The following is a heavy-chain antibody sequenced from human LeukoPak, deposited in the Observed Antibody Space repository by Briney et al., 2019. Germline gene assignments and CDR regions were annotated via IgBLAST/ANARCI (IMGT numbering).Heavy chain of an antibody. CDR3: ARGPQSLERRRNAFDI. V-gene: IGHV4-59*08. D-gene: IGHD1-1*01. J-gene: IGHJ3*02. CDR2: IYYSGST. CDR1: GGSISSYY. Sequence: PSETLFLTCTVSGGSISSYYWSWIRQPPGKGLEWIGYIYYSGSTNYNPSLKSRVTISVDTSKNQFSLKLSSVTAADTAVYYCARGPQSLERRRNAFDIWGQGTMVTVPS.